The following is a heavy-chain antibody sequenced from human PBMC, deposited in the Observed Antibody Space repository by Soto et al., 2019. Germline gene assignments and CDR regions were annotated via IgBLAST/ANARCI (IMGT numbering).Heavy chain of an antibody. CDR3: ERQRTTVLTKAYFYD. D-gene: IGHD2-21*02. CDR1: GGSIGGGAYY. J-gene: IGHJ4*02. V-gene: IGHV4-30-4*08. Sequence: SESLSLTCTVSGGSIGGGAYYWSWIRQPPGKGLEWIGYIYYNGSTYYYQSLKSRVTISVDTSKNQFSLKLSSVTAADKALYYCERQRTTVLTKAYFYDWGQGALVTVSS. CDR2: IYYNGST.